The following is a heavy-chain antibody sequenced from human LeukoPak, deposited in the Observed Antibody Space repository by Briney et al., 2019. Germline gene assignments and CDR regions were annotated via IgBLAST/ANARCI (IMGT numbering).Heavy chain of an antibody. J-gene: IGHJ6*04. CDR1: GGSLTSTSYY. V-gene: IGHV4-39*01. Sequence: PSETLSLTRTVSGGSLTSTSYYWGWIRPTPGKGLEWIGTVYYGGNTNSNPSLKSRVTISVDPSESQFSLNLTSVTAADTAVYYCVSGYDRAFDYFGMDVWGKGTAVIVSS. CDR3: VSGYDRAFDYFGMDV. CDR2: VYYGGNT. D-gene: IGHD5-12*01.